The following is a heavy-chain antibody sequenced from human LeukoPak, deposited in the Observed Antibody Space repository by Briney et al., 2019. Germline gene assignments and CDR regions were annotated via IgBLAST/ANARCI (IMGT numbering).Heavy chain of an antibody. CDR1: GYTFTSYY. Sequence: ASVKVSCKASGYTFTSYYMHWVRQAPGQGLEWMGIINPSGGSTGYAQKFQGRVTMTRDTSTSTVYMELSSLRSEDTAVYYCARDVVGATTDWYFDLWGRGTLVTVSS. CDR2: INPSGGST. D-gene: IGHD1-26*01. CDR3: ARDVVGATTDWYFDL. J-gene: IGHJ2*01. V-gene: IGHV1-46*01.